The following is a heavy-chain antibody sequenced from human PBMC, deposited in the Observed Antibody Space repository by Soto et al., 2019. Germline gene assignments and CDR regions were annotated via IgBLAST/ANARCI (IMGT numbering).Heavy chain of an antibody. CDR1: GNTFPGYC. J-gene: IGHJ5*02. Sequence: GASRKLSCQDFGNTFPGYCLHWVGQAPGQRIEWMGWINAANGDTKYSPKFQGRVTITRDTSASTAYMELSSLRSEDTAVYYCVRSHVSATGIDWFDPWGQGTLVTVSA. CDR2: INAANGDT. D-gene: IGHD6-13*01. CDR3: VRSHVSATGIDWFDP. V-gene: IGHV1-3*01.